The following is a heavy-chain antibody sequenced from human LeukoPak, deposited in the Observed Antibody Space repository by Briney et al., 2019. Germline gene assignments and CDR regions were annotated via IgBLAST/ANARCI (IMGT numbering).Heavy chain of an antibody. V-gene: IGHV4-4*02. CDR3: ARVGDYYDSSGYYSNWFDP. CDR2: IYHSGST. Sequence: PSGTLSLTCAVSGGSISSSNWWSWVRQPPGKGLEWIGEIYHSGSTYYNPSLKSRVTISVDRSKNQFSLKLSSVTAADTAVYYCARVGDYYDSSGYYSNWFDPWGQGTLVTVSS. J-gene: IGHJ5*02. D-gene: IGHD3-22*01. CDR1: GGSISSSNW.